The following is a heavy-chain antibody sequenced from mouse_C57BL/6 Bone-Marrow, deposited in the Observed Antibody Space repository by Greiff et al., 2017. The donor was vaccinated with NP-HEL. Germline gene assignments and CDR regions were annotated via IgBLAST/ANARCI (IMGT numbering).Heavy chain of an antibody. CDR2: ISNGGGST. CDR3: ARGSFYWYFDV. CDR1: GFTFSDYY. Sequence: DVHLVESGGGLVQPGGSLKLSCAASGFTFSDYYMYWVRQTPEKRLEWVAYISNGGGSTYYPDTVKGRFTISRDNAKNTLYLQMSRLKSEDTAMYYCARGSFYWYFDVWGTGTTVTVSS. V-gene: IGHV5-12*01. J-gene: IGHJ1*03.